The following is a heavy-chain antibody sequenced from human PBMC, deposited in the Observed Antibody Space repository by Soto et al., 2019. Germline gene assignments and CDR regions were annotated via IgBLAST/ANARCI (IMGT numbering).Heavy chain of an antibody. V-gene: IGHV1-18*01. CDR3: ARIRRYYYDSSGYVYGMDV. CDR2: ISAYNGNT. Sequence: QVQLVQSGAEVKKPGASVKVSCKASGYTFTSYGISWVRQAPGQGLEWMGWISAYNGNTNYAQKLQGRVTMTTDTSTSTAYMELRSLRSDDTVVYYCARIRRYYYDSSGYVYGMDVWGQGTTVTVSS. CDR1: GYTFTSYG. J-gene: IGHJ6*02. D-gene: IGHD3-22*01.